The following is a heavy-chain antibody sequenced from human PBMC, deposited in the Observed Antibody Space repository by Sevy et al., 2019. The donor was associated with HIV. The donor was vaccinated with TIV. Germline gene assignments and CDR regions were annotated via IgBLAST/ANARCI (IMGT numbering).Heavy chain of an antibody. CDR1: GFTFSSYS. V-gene: IGHV3-21*01. CDR3: ARDPGFYCSGGSCYPRYYFDY. D-gene: IGHD2-15*01. J-gene: IGHJ4*02. CDR2: ISSSSICI. Sequence: GGSLRLSCAASGFTFSSYSMNWVRQAPGKGLEWVSSISSSSICIYYGDSVKGRFTISRDNAKNSLYLQMNSLRAEDTAVYYCARDPGFYCSGGSCYPRYYFDYWGQRTLVTVSS.